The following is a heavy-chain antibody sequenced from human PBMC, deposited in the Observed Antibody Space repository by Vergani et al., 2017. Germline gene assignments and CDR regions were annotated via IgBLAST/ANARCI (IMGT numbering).Heavy chain of an antibody. V-gene: IGHV1-2*04. CDR1: GYTFTGYY. J-gene: IGHJ4*02. CDR2: INPNSGGT. CDR3: ARDPGRYCSSTSCSPLGYFDY. Sequence: QVQLVQSGAEVKKPGASVKVSCKASGYTFTGYYMHWVRQAPGQGLEWMGWINPNSGGTNYAQKFQGWVTMTRDTSISTAYMEVSRLRSDDTAVYYCARDPGRYCSSTSCSPLGYFDYWGQGTLVTVSS. D-gene: IGHD2-2*01.